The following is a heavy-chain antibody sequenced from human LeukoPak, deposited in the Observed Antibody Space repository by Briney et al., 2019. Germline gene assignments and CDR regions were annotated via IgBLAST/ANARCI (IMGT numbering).Heavy chain of an antibody. CDR2: TYYRSTWYN. V-gene: IGHV6-1*01. CDR1: GDSVSSNSVT. J-gene: IGHJ5*02. CDR3: ARRLTQYDCFDP. Sequence: SQTLSLTCAISGDSVSSNSVTWNWIRQSSSRGLEWLGRTYYRSTWYNDYAVSVRGRITVSPDTSKNQFSLHLNPVTPEDTAVYYCARRLTQYDCFDPWGQGILVTVSS. D-gene: IGHD2-2*01.